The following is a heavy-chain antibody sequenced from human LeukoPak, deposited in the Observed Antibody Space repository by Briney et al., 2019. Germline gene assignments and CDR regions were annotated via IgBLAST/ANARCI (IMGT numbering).Heavy chain of an antibody. D-gene: IGHD5-12*01. CDR1: GGSISSGSYY. Sequence: NASETLSLTCTVSGGSISSGSYYWSWIRQPAGKGLEWIGRIYTSGSTNYNPSLKSRVTISVDTSKNQFSLKLSSVPAADTAVYYCARVPADIVATYYMDVWGKGTTVTVSS. V-gene: IGHV4-61*02. CDR3: ARVPADIVATYYMDV. J-gene: IGHJ6*03. CDR2: IYTSGST.